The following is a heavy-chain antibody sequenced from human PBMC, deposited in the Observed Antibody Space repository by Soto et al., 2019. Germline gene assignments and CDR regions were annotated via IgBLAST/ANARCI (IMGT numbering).Heavy chain of an antibody. Sequence: ASVKVSCKASGYTFTSYDINWVRQATGQGLEWMGWMNPNSGNTGYAQKFQGRVTMTRNTSISTAYMELSSLRSEDTAVYYCARAPKYKRNYYYYYMDVWGKGTTVTVSS. J-gene: IGHJ6*03. CDR3: ARAPKYKRNYYYYYMDV. V-gene: IGHV1-8*01. D-gene: IGHD1-20*01. CDR1: GYTFTSYD. CDR2: MNPNSGNT.